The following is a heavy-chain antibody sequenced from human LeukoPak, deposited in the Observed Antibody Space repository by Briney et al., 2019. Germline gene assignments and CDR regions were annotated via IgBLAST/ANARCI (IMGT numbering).Heavy chain of an antibody. CDR3: AKDRVTIFGVVYNWFDP. J-gene: IGHJ5*02. CDR1: GFTFSGYA. D-gene: IGHD3-3*01. Sequence: PGGSLRLSCAASGFTFSGYAMSWVRQAPGKGLEWVSAISGSGGSTYYADSVKGRFTISRDNSKNTLYLQMNSLRAEDTAVYYCAKDRVTIFGVVYNWFDPWGQGTLVTVSS. CDR2: ISGSGGST. V-gene: IGHV3-23*01.